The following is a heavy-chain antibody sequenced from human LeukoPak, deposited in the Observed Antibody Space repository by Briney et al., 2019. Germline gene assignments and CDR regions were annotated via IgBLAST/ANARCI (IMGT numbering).Heavy chain of an antibody. CDR1: GGSFSGYY. J-gene: IGHJ6*02. CDR3: PRVTLEWLLDPTYYYYYGMDV. Sequence: SETLSLTCAVYGGSFSGYYWSWIRQPPGKGLEWIGEINHSGSTNYNPSLKSRVTISVDTSKNQFSLKLSSVTAADTAVYYCPRVTLEWLLDPTYYYYYGMDVWGQGTTVTVSS. V-gene: IGHV4-34*01. D-gene: IGHD3-3*01. CDR2: INHSGST.